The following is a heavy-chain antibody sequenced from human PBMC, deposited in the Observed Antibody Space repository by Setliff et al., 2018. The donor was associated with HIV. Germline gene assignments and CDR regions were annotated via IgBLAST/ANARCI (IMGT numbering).Heavy chain of an antibody. V-gene: IGHV1-69*06. CDR2: FIPMFGAT. J-gene: IGHJ4*02. CDR1: GGTFSRSV. CDR3: ARELKGVYDSWSSSDPPYYFDN. D-gene: IGHD3-3*01. Sequence: SVKVSCKASGGTFSRSVFSWVRQAPGQGLQWMGRFIPMFGATKYAQGFQSRVTITAGRSTSTVHMELRSLRSEDTAVYYCARELKGVYDSWSSSDPPYYFDNWGQGTLVTVSS.